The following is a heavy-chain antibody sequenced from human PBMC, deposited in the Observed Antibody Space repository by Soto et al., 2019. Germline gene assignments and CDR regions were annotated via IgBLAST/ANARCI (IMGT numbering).Heavy chain of an antibody. CDR3: AKEERYYDFWSGYDGMDV. D-gene: IGHD3-3*01. Sequence: GGSLRLSCAASGFTFSSYAMSWVRQAPGKGLEWVSAISGSGGSTYYADSVKGRFTISRDNSKNTLYLQMNSLRAEDTAVYYCAKEERYYDFWSGYDGMDVWGQGTTVTVSS. J-gene: IGHJ6*02. CDR2: ISGSGGST. V-gene: IGHV3-23*01. CDR1: GFTFSSYA.